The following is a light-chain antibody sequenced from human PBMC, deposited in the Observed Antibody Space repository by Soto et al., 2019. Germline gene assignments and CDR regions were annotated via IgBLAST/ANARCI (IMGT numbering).Light chain of an antibody. J-gene: IGKJ1*01. V-gene: IGKV3-15*01. CDR1: QSVNIN. Sequence: EIVMTQSPGTLSVSPGGRATLSCVASQSVNINLAWYQHKPGQSPRLLVYGSSTRATGLPARFSGRGSGTEFTLTISSLQPEDVATYYCQKYNSAPQTFGQGTKVDIK. CDR2: GSS. CDR3: QKYNSAPQT.